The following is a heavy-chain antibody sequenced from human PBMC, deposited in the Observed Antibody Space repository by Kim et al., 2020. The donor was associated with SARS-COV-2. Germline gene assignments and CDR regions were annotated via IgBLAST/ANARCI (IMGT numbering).Heavy chain of an antibody. CDR3: AKGGVVVVNHHVDY. J-gene: IGHJ4*02. V-gene: IGHV3-23*02. Sequence: GDSVKGRFTISSYNSKNTLYLQMNSLGAEDTAVYYCAKGGVVVVNHHVDYWGQGTLVTVSS. D-gene: IGHD3-22*01.